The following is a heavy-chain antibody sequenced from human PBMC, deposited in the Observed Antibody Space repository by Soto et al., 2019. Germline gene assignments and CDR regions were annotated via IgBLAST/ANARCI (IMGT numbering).Heavy chain of an antibody. D-gene: IGHD3-10*01. CDR1: GYTFTSYY. CDR3: ARIRGGRPSLDYFGY. J-gene: IGHJ4*02. Sequence: QVQLVQSGAEVKKPGASLKVSCKASGYTFTSYYMHWVRQAPGQGLEWMGIINPSTGSTSYAQQFQGRVTMTRDTSTSTVYMELSLRSEDTAVYYCARIRGGRPSLDYFGYWGQGTLVTVSS. V-gene: IGHV1-46*01. CDR2: INPSTGST.